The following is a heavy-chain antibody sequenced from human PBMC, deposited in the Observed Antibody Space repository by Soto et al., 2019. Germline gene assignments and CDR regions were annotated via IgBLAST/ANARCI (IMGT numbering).Heavy chain of an antibody. CDR2: ISSSSSYI. CDR1: GFTFSSYS. D-gene: IGHD3-9*01. V-gene: IGHV3-21*01. CDR3: ARESIHDILTGPFS. J-gene: IGHJ4*02. Sequence: GGSLRLSCAASGFTFSSYSMNWVRQAPGKGLEWVSSISSSSSYIYYADSVKGRFTISRDNAKNSLYLQMNSLRAEDTAVYYCARESIHDILTGPFSWGQGTLVTVSS.